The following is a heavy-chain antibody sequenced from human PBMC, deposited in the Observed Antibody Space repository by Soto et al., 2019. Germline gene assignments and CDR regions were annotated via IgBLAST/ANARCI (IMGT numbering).Heavy chain of an antibody. CDR3: QAEAGIRDLLSVSAFLLNRSSDL. Sequence: LEWVSAISGSGGSTYYADSVKSRFTISRDNSKNTLYLQMNSLRAEDSAVFFFQAEAGIRDLLSVSAFLLNRSSDL. CDR2: ISGSGGST. J-gene: IGHJ2*01. V-gene: IGHV3-23*01. D-gene: IGHD6-13*01.